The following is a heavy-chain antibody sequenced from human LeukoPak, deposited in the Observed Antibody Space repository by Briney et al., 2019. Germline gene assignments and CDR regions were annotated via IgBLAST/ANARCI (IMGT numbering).Heavy chain of an antibody. Sequence: GESLKIYCKGSEYSFTTYWIGWVRQMTGKGLEWMGIIYPVNSETRSSPSFQGQVPISVDKSITTASLQWSSLRASDTAMYYCARDRSSALRDRFDYWGQGTLVTVSS. D-gene: IGHD2-21*02. CDR3: ARDRSSALRDRFDY. CDR2: IYPVNSET. CDR1: EYSFTTYW. J-gene: IGHJ4*02. V-gene: IGHV5-51*06.